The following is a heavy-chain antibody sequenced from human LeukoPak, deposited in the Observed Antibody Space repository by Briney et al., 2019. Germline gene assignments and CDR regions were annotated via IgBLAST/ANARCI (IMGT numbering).Heavy chain of an antibody. V-gene: IGHV5-51*01. D-gene: IGHD5-18*01. J-gene: IGHJ6*02. Sequence: GESLKIYCKGSGYSFTSYWIGWVRQMPGKGLEWMGIIYPGDSDTRYSPSFQGQVTISADKSISTAYLQWSSLKASDTAMYYCARQGRYSYGDYYYYYGMDVWGQGTTVTVSS. CDR3: ARQGRYSYGDYYYYYGMDV. CDR2: IYPGDSDT. CDR1: GYSFTSYW.